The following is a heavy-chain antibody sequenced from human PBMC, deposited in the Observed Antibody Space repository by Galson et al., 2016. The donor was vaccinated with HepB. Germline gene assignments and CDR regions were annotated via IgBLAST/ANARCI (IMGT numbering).Heavy chain of an antibody. CDR2: ISGSGDTT. J-gene: IGHJ4*02. CDR1: GFTFSNYG. Sequence: SLRLSCAASGFTFSNYGMSWVRQAPGKGLEWVSVISGSGDTTYYAGSVKGRFIISRDNSKHTLYLQMNSLRAEDTAVYYCARERAGIWDNFDYWGQGALVTVSS. V-gene: IGHV3-23*01. CDR3: ARERAGIWDNFDY. D-gene: IGHD2-15*01.